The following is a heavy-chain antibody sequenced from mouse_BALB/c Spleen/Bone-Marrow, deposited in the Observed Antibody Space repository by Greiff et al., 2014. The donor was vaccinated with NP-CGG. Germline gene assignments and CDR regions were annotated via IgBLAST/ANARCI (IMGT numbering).Heavy chain of an antibody. CDR1: GFSLTSYG. CDR2: IWADGST. V-gene: IGHV2-9*02. J-gene: IGHJ4*01. Sequence: VKLQESGPGLVAPSQCLSISCTVSGFSLTSYGVHWARQPPGKGLEWLGVIWADGSTNYNSALMSRLSISKDTSTSQVFLKMNSLQTDDTAMYYCARITTATGAMDYWGQGTSVTVSS. D-gene: IGHD1-2*01. CDR3: ARITTATGAMDY.